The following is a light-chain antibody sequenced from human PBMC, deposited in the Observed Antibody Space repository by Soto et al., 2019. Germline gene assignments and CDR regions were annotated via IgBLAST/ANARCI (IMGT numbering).Light chain of an antibody. V-gene: IGKV3-11*01. CDR2: DAY. CDR3: QQRGKWPST. CDR1: QSVDRY. Sequence: EVVLTQSPDTLSLSPWETATHSCRASQSVDRYVAWYQQKVGQAPRLLIYDAYTRATGVGARFTGSGSATDFSLTIISLDPEDFAVDFCQQRGKWPSTFGPGTKVEMK. J-gene: IGKJ2*01.